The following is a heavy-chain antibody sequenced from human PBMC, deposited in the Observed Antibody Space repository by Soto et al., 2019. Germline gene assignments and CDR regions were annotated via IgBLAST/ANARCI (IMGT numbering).Heavy chain of an antibody. J-gene: IGHJ6*02. CDR1: GFTFSGSA. D-gene: IGHD2-2*01. CDR3: TSRPWDCSSTSCVSTTSQIYYGMDV. CDR2: ISSKANSYAT. Sequence: EVQLVESGGGLVQPGGSLKLSCAASGFTFSGSAMHWVRQASGKGLEWVGRISSKANSYATAYAASVKGRFTISRDDSKHTAYLQMTSLKTEDTAVYYCTSRPWDCSSTSCVSTTSQIYYGMDVWGQGTTVTVSS. V-gene: IGHV3-73*02.